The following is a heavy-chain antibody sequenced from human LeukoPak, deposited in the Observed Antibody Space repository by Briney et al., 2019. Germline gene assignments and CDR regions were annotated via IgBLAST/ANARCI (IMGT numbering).Heavy chain of an antibody. J-gene: IGHJ4*02. CDR3: ARAPGTVTTWNY. Sequence: SQTLPLTCTVSGGSVSSGSYYWSWIRQPPGKGLEWIGYIYYSGSTNYNPSLKSRVTISVDTSKNQFSLKLSSVTAADTAVYYCARAPGTVTTWNYWGQGTLVTVSS. D-gene: IGHD4-17*01. CDR2: IYYSGST. CDR1: GGSVSSGSYY. V-gene: IGHV4-61*01.